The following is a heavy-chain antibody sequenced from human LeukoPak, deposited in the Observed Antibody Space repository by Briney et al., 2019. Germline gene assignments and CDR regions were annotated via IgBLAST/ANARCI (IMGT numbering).Heavy chain of an antibody. J-gene: IGHJ4*02. D-gene: IGHD4-23*01. Sequence: GGSLRLSCAASGFTFNTYWMSWVRQAPGKGLEWVANINQDGGEKYYVDSVKGRFTISRDNAKNSLYLQMNSLRAEDTAVYYCARDKAYGGSEDFWGQGTLVTVSS. V-gene: IGHV3-7*05. CDR1: GFTFNTYW. CDR2: INQDGGEK. CDR3: ARDKAYGGSEDF.